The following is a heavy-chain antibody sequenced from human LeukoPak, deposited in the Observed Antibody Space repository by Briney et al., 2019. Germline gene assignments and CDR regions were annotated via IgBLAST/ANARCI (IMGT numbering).Heavy chain of an antibody. CDR2: IYYAGST. CDR1: GGSLRSSSYY. J-gene: IGHJ4*02. D-gene: IGHD6-13*01. Sequence: SETLSLTCIVSGGSLRSSSYYWGWIRQPPGKGLEWIGSIYYAGSTYNNPSLKTRVTISVDTSKNQFSLKLTSVTAADTAVYYCARVRAAAIPYYFDYWGQGILVTVSS. V-gene: IGHV4-39*07. CDR3: ARVRAAAIPYYFDY.